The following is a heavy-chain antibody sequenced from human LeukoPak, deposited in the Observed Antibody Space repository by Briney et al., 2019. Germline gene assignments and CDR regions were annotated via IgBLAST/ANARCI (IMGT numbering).Heavy chain of an antibody. CDR2: IYYSGST. V-gene: IGHV4-59*01. D-gene: IGHD2-21*02. J-gene: IGHJ4*02. CDR3: ASSSYCGGDRYDFDY. CDR1: GGSISSYY. Sequence: SETLSLTCTVSGGSISSYYWSWIRQPPGKGLEWIGYIYYSGSTNYNPSLKSRVTISVDTSKNQFSLKLSSVTAADTAVYYCASSSYCGGDRYDFDYWGQGTLVTVSS.